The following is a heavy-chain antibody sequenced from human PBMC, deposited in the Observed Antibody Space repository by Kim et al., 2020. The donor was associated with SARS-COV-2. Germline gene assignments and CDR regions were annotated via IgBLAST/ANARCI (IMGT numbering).Heavy chain of an antibody. CDR2: ISYDGSKI. V-gene: IGHV3-30*01. CDR1: GFTFSDYA. CDR3: ARDSDSSDAFDV. J-gene: IGHJ3*01. D-gene: IGHD6-6*01. Sequence: GGSLRLSCVGSGFTFSDYALHWVRQAPGKGLKWVAVISYDGSKIYYADSMKGRVTISRDNLRSTLNLHLNSLSVEDTAMYYCARDSDSSDAFDVWGQGTMVTVSS.